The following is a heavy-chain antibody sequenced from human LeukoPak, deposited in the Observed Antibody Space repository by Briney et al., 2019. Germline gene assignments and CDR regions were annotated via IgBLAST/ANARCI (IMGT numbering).Heavy chain of an antibody. D-gene: IGHD3-22*01. V-gene: IGHV3-23*01. CDR3: AKSKNYYDSSDYFDY. CDR1: GFTFNSYA. Sequence: GGSLRLSCVASGFTFNSYAMSWVRQAPGKGLEWVSTISGSGGRTYYADSEKGRFTISRDNSKNTLYLQMNSLRAEDTAVYYCAKSKNYYDSSDYFDYWGQGTLVTVSS. CDR2: ISGSGGRT. J-gene: IGHJ4*02.